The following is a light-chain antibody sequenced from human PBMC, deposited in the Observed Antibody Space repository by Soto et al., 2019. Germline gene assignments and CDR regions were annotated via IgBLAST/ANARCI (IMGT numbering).Light chain of an antibody. CDR2: GVS. V-gene: IGKV3-20*01. Sequence: EIVLTQSPDTLSLFPGERATLSRRASQSVDSTYLAWYQQKPGQSPRLLIYGVSSRATDIPDRFSGSGSGTDFTLTINRLEPEDFAVYYCQQYGNSPITFGQGTRLEIK. J-gene: IGKJ5*01. CDR1: QSVDSTY. CDR3: QQYGNSPIT.